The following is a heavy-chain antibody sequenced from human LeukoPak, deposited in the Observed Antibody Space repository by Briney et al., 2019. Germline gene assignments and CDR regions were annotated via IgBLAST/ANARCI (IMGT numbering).Heavy chain of an antibody. V-gene: IGHV4-34*01. CDR1: GGSFSGYY. D-gene: IGHD3-22*01. CDR3: ARSYYYDSSGYYRGAFDI. J-gene: IGHJ3*02. CDR2: INHSGST. Sequence: PSETLSLTCAVYGGSFSGYYWSWIRQPPGKGLEWIGEINHSGSTNYNPSLKSRVTISVDTSKNQFSLKLSSVTAADTAVYYCARSYYYDSSGYYRGAFDIWGQGTMVTVSS.